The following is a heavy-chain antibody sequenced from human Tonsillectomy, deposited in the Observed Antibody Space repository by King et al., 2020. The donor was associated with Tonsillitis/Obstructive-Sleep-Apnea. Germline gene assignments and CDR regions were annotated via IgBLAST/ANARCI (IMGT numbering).Heavy chain of an antibody. D-gene: IGHD3-3*02. CDR3: AKSMIGWGLAGYYFDY. CDR1: GFTFSSYA. J-gene: IGHJ4*02. CDR2: ISGSGGST. V-gene: IGHV3-23*04. Sequence: VQLVESGGGLVQPGGSLRLSCAASGFTFSSYAMSWVRQAPGKGLEWVSAISGSGGSTYYADSVKGRFTISRDNSKNTLYLQMNSLRAEDTAVYYCAKSMIGWGLAGYYFDYWGQGTLVTVSS.